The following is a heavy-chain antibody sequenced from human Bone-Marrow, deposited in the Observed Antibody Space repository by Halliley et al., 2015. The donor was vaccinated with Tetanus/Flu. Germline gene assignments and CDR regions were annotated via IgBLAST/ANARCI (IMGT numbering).Heavy chain of an antibody. CDR2: IYPGDSDT. Sequence: VQLVQSGAEVKEPGESLKISCKGSGYSFTNFWIGWVRQMPGKGLEWMGIIYPGDSDTTYGPSFQGQVTISADKSINTAYPQWSSLQASDTAMYYCAGCIGARPWSDYWGQGTLVTVSS. J-gene: IGHJ4*02. CDR1: GYSFTNFW. D-gene: IGHD6-6*01. CDR3: AGCIGARPWSDY. V-gene: IGHV5-51*03.